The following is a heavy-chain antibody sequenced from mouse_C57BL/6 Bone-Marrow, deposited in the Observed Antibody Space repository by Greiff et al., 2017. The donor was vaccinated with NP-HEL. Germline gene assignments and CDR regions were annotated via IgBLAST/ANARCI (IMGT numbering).Heavy chain of an antibody. CDR2: IDPENGDT. J-gene: IGHJ3*01. CDR1: GFNIKDDY. Sequence: EVQLQQSGAELVRPGASVKLSCTASGFNIKDDYMHWVKQRPEQGLEWIGWIDPENGDTEYASKFQGKATITADTSSNTAYLQLSSLTSEDTAVYYCTTPNWDKFAYWGQGTLVTVSA. CDR3: TTPNWDKFAY. V-gene: IGHV14-4*01. D-gene: IGHD4-1*02.